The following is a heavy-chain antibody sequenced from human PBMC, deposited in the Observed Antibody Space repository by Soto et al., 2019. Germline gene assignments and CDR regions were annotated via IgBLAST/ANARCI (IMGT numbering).Heavy chain of an antibody. Sequence: PGGSLRLSCAASGFTVSSVSMSWVRQAPGKGLEWVSVIYSTGRTYYADSVKGRFNISRDDHRNTVYLQMNIVRGDDTAVYYCARDLYCSRWGQGTLVTVSS. CDR2: IYSTGRT. J-gene: IGHJ4*02. CDR3: ARDLYCSR. V-gene: IGHV3-66*01. CDR1: GFTVSSVS. D-gene: IGHD2-15*01.